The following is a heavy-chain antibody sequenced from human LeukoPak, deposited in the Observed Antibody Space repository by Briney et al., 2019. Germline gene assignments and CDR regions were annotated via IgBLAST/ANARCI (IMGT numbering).Heavy chain of an antibody. J-gene: IGHJ4*02. D-gene: IGHD1-1*01. V-gene: IGHV3-30-3*01. CDR1: GFTFSSYA. Sequence: GGSLRLSCAASGFTFSSYAMHWVRQAPGKGLEWVAVISYDGSNKYYADSVKGRFTISRDNSKNTLYLQMNSLRAEDTAVYYCASYPPTPPGRYNYYFDYWGQGTLVTVSS. CDR3: ASYPPTPPGRYNYYFDY. CDR2: ISYDGSNK.